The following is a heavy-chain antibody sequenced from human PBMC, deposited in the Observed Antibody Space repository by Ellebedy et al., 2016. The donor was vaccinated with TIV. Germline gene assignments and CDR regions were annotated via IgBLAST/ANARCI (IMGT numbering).Heavy chain of an antibody. Sequence: ASVKVSCKASGYSFSGSYMHWVRQAPGQGLEWMGWISANSGGTKYAQNFQGRVTLTRDTSVATAYMEVSRLKSDDTAVYFCARGWNYGLDYWGQGTLVTVSS. CDR3: ARGWNYGLDY. V-gene: IGHV1-2*02. CDR1: GYSFSGSY. J-gene: IGHJ4*02. CDR2: ISANSGGT. D-gene: IGHD1-7*01.